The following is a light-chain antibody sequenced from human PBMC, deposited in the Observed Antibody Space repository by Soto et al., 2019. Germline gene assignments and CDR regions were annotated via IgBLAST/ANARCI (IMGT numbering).Light chain of an antibody. V-gene: IGLV2-14*01. CDR1: SSDVGGYIY. CDR3: SSYTSSSTVV. J-gene: IGLJ2*01. CDR2: EVS. Sequence: QSALTQPASVSGSPGQSITISCTGTSSDVGGYIYLSWYQQHPGKAPKLIIYEVSNRPSGVSNRFSGSKSGNTASLTISGLQAEDEADYYCSSYTSSSTVVFGGGTKVTVL.